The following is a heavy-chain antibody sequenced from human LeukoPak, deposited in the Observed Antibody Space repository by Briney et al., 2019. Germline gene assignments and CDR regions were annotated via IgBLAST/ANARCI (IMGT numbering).Heavy chain of an antibody. Sequence: GESLKISCKGSGYGFTSYWISWVRQMPGKGLEWMGRIDPSDSYTNYSPSFQGHVTISADKSISTAYLQWSSLKASDTAMYYCARHGVGYCSSTSCYTGYYWGQGTLVTVSS. D-gene: IGHD2-2*02. CDR3: ARHGVGYCSSTSCYTGYY. CDR1: GYGFTSYW. J-gene: IGHJ4*02. V-gene: IGHV5-10-1*01. CDR2: IDPSDSYT.